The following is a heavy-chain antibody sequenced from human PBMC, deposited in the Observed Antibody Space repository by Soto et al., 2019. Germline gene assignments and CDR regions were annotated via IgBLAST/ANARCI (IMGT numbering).Heavy chain of an antibody. V-gene: IGHV3-23*01. Sequence: GGSLRLSCAASGFTFSSYAMSWVRQAPGKGLEWVSAISGSGGSTYYADSVKGRFTISRDNSKNTLYLQMNSLRAEDTAVYYFAKVGGSTRVRFLEWLLPYYFDYWGQGTLVTVSS. D-gene: IGHD3-3*01. CDR2: ISGSGGST. CDR1: GFTFSSYA. J-gene: IGHJ4*02. CDR3: AKVGGSTRVRFLEWLLPYYFDY.